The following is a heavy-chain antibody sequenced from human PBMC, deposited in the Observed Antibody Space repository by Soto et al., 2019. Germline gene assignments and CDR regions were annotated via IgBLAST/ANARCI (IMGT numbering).Heavy chain of an antibody. CDR2: ISYDGSNK. Sequence: QVQLVESGGGVVQPGRSLRLSCAASGFTFSSYGMHWVRQAPGKGLEWVAVISYDGSNKYYGDSVKGRFTISRDNSKNTLYLQMNSLRAEDTAVYYCARVPDYGDYGWYFDLWGRGTLVTVSS. D-gene: IGHD4-17*01. CDR1: GFTFSSYG. CDR3: ARVPDYGDYGWYFDL. V-gene: IGHV3-30*03. J-gene: IGHJ2*01.